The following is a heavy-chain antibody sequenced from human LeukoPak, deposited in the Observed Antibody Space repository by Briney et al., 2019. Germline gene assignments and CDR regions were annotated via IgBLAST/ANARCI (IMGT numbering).Heavy chain of an antibody. CDR1: GGSISSYY. D-gene: IGHD4-17*01. J-gene: IGHJ5*02. CDR2: IYYSGST. CDR3: ASSYDYGNWFDP. Sequence: PSETLSLTCTGSGGSISSYYWSWIRQPPGKGLEWIGYIYYSGSTNYNPSLNSRVTISVDTSKNQFSLKLSSVTAADTAVYYCASSYDYGNWFDPWGQGTLVTVSS. V-gene: IGHV4-59*01.